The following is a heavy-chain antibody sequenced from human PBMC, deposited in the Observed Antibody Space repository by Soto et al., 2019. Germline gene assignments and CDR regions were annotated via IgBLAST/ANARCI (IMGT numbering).Heavy chain of an antibody. CDR2: ISSSGSTI. CDR3: ARVPLTIFGVVIMEWHYFDY. Sequence: GGSLRLSCAASGFTFSDYYMSWIRQAPGKGLEWVSYISSSGSTIYYADSVKGRFTISRDNAKNSLYLQMNSLRAEDTAVYYCARVPLTIFGVVIMEWHYFDYWGQGTLVTVSS. CDR1: GFTFSDYY. J-gene: IGHJ4*02. D-gene: IGHD3-3*01. V-gene: IGHV3-11*01.